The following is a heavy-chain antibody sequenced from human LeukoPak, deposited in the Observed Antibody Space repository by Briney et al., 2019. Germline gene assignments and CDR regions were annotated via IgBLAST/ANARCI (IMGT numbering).Heavy chain of an antibody. CDR1: GFTFSSYS. D-gene: IGHD5-24*01. Sequence: PGGSLRLSCAASGFTFSSYSMNWVRQAPGKGLEWVSSISSSSSYIYYADSVKGRFTISRDNAKNSLYLQMNSLRAEDTAVYYCARDPVVEMATISANWGQGTPVTVSS. J-gene: IGHJ4*02. CDR2: ISSSSSYI. CDR3: ARDPVVEMATISAN. V-gene: IGHV3-21*01.